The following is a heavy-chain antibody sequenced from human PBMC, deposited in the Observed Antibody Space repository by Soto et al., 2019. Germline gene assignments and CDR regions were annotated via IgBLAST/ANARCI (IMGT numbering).Heavy chain of an antibody. V-gene: IGHV4-34*01. D-gene: IGHD2-2*01. CDR2: INHSGST. CDR1: GGSFSGYY. CDR3: ARGHPLPSTSRYYYYYYYMDV. J-gene: IGHJ6*03. Sequence: SETLSLTCAVYGGSFSGYYWSWIRQPPGKRLEWIGEINHSGSTNYNPSLKSRVTISVDTSKNQFSLKLSSVTAADTAVYYCARGHPLPSTSRYYYYYYYMDVWGKGTTVTVSS.